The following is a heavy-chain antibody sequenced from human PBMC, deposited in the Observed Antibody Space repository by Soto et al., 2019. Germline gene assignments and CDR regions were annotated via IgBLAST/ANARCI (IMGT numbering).Heavy chain of an antibody. Sequence: QVQLVESGGGVVQPGRSLRLSCAASGFTFSSYGMHWVRQAPGKGLEWVAVISYDGSNKYYADSVKGRFTISRDNSKNTLYLQMTSLRAEDTAVYYCAKDRSVRGYYYYYGMDVWGQGTTVTVSS. CDR3: AKDRSVRGYYYYYGMDV. CDR2: ISYDGSNK. V-gene: IGHV3-30*18. D-gene: IGHD3-10*02. CDR1: GFTFSSYG. J-gene: IGHJ6*02.